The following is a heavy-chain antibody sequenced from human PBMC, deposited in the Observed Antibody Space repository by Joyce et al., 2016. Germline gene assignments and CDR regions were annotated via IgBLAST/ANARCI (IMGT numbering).Heavy chain of an antibody. J-gene: IGHJ3*02. CDR2: IYSGGST. D-gene: IGHD2/OR15-2a*01. Sequence: EVQLVESGGGLIQPGGSLRLSCIASGINVSPYYKSWVRQAPGKGLEGVPVIYSGGSTDYADSVKGRFTRSRDTFKNTVYLQMNSLRGEDTATYYCVREKYNSNWYDAFDIWGQGTVVTVSS. CDR1: GINVSPYY. V-gene: IGHV3-53*01. CDR3: VREKYNSNWYDAFDI.